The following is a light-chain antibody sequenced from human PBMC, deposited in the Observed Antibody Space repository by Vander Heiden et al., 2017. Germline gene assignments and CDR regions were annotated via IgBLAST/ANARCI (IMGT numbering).Light chain of an antibody. CDR1: SSDVGGYNY. CDR3: SSYTSSSTV. Sequence: QSALTQPASVSGSPGQSTTISCTGTSSDVGGYNYVSWYQQHPGKAPKLMMYEVSNRPSGVSNRFSGSKSGNTASLTISGLQAEDEADYYCSSYTSSSTVFGGGTKLTVL. V-gene: IGLV2-14*01. J-gene: IGLJ2*01. CDR2: EVS.